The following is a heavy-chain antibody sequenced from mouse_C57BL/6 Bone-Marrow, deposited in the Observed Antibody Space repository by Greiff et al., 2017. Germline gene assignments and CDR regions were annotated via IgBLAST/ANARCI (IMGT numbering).Heavy chain of an antibody. D-gene: IGHD1-1*01. CDR1: GYTFTSYW. CDR2: IDPSDSYT. Sequence: QVQLQQPGAELVRPGTSVKLSCKASGYTFTSYWMHWVKQRPGQGLEWIGVIDPSDSYTNYNQQFKGKATLTVDTSSSTAYMQLSSLTSEDSAFYDCARGITTVVARYFDVWGTGTTVTVSS. J-gene: IGHJ1*03. V-gene: IGHV1-59*01. CDR3: ARGITTVVARYFDV.